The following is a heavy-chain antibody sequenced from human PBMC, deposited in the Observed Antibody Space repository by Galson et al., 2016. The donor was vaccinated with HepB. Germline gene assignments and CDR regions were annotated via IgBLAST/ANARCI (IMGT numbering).Heavy chain of an antibody. CDR1: GFIFSSYW. Sequence: SLRLSCAASGFIFSSYWMHWVRQAPGKGLEWVAVISYDGSHHYYRDSVEGRFTVSRDNSKNTLYLQMNSLRSEDTAVYFCAKGEGLGYLDDSRDYTSFAYWGQGTLVTVSS. CDR2: ISYDGSHH. V-gene: IGHV3-30*18. J-gene: IGHJ4*02. CDR3: AKGEGLGYLDDSRDYTSFAY. D-gene: IGHD4-17*01.